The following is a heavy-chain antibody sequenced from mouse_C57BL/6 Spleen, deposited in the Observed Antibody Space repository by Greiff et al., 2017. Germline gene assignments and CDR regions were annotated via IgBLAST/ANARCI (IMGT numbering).Heavy chain of an antibody. CDR3: ARDYYYGSSHYFDY. J-gene: IGHJ2*01. CDR1: GFSLSTSGMG. Sequence: QVTLKVSGPGILQPSQTLSLTCSFSGFSLSTSGMGVGWIRQPSGKGLEWLAHIWWDDDKYYNPALKSRLTISKDTSKNQVFLKIANVDTADTATYYCARDYYYGSSHYFDYWGQGTTLTVSS. V-gene: IGHV8-8*01. CDR2: IWWDDDK. D-gene: IGHD1-1*01.